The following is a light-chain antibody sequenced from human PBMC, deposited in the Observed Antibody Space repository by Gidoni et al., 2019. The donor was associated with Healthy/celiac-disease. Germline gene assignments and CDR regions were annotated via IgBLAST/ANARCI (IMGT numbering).Light chain of an antibody. J-gene: IGLJ1*01. CDR2: GNS. V-gene: IGLV1-40*01. CDR1: SSNIGAGYD. Sequence: QSVLTQPPSVSGAPGQRVTISCTGSSSNIGAGYDVHWYQPRPGTAPKLLIYGNSNRPSGVPDRFSGSKSGTSASLAITGLQAEDEADYYCQSYDSSLSEVFGTGTKVTVL. CDR3: QSYDSSLSEV.